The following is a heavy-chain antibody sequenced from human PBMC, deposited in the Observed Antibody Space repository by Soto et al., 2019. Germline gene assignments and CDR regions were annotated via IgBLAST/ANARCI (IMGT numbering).Heavy chain of an antibody. CDR3: AREATTSTHYFDY. Sequence: SATLSLTCTVSGGSISSGGYYWSWIRQDPGKGLEWIGYIHYSGSTYYNPSLKSRVTISVDTSKNQFSLNLRSVTAADTAVYYCAREATTSTHYFDYWGQGILVTVSS. J-gene: IGHJ4*02. V-gene: IGHV4-31*03. CDR1: GGSISSGGYY. D-gene: IGHD4-17*01. CDR2: IHYSGST.